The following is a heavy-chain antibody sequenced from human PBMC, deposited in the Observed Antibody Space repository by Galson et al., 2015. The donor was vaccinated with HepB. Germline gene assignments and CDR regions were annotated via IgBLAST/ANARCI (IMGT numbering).Heavy chain of an antibody. CDR2: IFRGGSK. CDR3: SSVTRTYAFDI. CDR1: GLTVSSNY. J-gene: IGHJ3*02. D-gene: IGHD1/OR15-1a*01. Sequence: SLRLSCAASGLTVSSNYMSWVRQAPGQGLEWVSVIFRGGSKYYADSVKGRFTISRDNSKNTLYLKMNSLRAEDTAVYYCSSVTRTYAFDIWGQGTMVTASS. V-gene: IGHV3-53*01.